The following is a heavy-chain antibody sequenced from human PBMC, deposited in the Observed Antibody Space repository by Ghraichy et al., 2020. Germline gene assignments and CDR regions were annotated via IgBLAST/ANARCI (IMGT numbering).Heavy chain of an antibody. CDR3: AAVGGRGAYDSSGYYYYGMDV. Sequence: VKVSCKASGFTFTSSAVQWVRQARGQRLEWIGWIVVGSGNTNYAQKFQERVTITRDMSTSTAYMELSSLRSEDTAVYYCAAVGGRGAYDSSGYYYYGMDVWGQGTTVTVSS. D-gene: IGHD3-22*01. V-gene: IGHV1-58*01. CDR2: IVVGSGNT. CDR1: GFTFTSSA. J-gene: IGHJ6*02.